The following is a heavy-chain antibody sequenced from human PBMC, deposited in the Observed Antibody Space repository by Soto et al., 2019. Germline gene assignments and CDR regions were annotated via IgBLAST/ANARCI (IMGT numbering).Heavy chain of an antibody. Sequence: PGGSLRLSCAASGFTFSSYAMSWVRQAPGKCLEWVSGISWNSGSIGYADSVKARFTISRDNAKNSLYPQMNSLRAEDTAFYYCAKDISGRGSYYYYYGMDVWGQGXPVTVYS. V-gene: IGHV3-9*01. J-gene: IGHJ6*02. CDR1: GFTFSSYA. CDR2: ISWNSGSI. D-gene: IGHD1-26*01. CDR3: AKDISGRGSYYYYYGMDV.